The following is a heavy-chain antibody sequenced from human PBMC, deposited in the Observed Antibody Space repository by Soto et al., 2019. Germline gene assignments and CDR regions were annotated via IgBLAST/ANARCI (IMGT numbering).Heavy chain of an antibody. J-gene: IGHJ4*02. CDR1: GGSFSGYY. CDR2: INHSGST. Sequence: ASETLSLTCAVYGGSFSGYYWSWIRQPPGKGLEWIGEINHSGSTNYNPSLKSRVTISVDTSKNQFSLKLSSVTAADTAVYYCARDGWLVNYYFDYWGQGTLVTVSS. V-gene: IGHV4-34*01. CDR3: ARDGWLVNYYFDY. D-gene: IGHD6-19*01.